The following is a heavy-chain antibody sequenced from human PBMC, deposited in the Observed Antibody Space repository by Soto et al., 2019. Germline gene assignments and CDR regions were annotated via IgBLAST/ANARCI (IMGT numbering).Heavy chain of an antibody. CDR3: ARASYTTPGAFDI. V-gene: IGHV3-13*01. Sequence: GGSLRLSCAASGFTFSSYDMHWVRQATGKGLEWVSAIGTAGDTYYPGSVKGRFTISRENAKNSLYLQMNSLRAGDTAVYYCARASYTTPGAFDIWGQGTMVTVSS. CDR1: GFTFSSYD. J-gene: IGHJ3*02. D-gene: IGHD1-1*01. CDR2: IGTAGDT.